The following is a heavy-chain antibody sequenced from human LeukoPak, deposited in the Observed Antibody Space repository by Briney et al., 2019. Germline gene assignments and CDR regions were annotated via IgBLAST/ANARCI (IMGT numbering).Heavy chain of an antibody. J-gene: IGHJ4*02. Sequence: GGSLRLSCAASGFTFRNYVISWVRQAPGKGLEWVSGISGSGVTAYCADSVKGRFTISRDSSKNTLYLQMNSLRADDTAVYYCAKEAPYCGGDCYGVFDYWGQGNLVTVSS. CDR3: AKEAPYCGGDCYGVFDY. D-gene: IGHD2-21*02. V-gene: IGHV3-23*01. CDR2: ISGSGVTA. CDR1: GFTFRNYV.